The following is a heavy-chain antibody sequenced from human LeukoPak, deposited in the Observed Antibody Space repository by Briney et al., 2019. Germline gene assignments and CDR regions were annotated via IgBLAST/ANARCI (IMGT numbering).Heavy chain of an antibody. CDR2: INHSGST. CDR1: GGSFSGYD. V-gene: IGHV4-34*01. J-gene: IGHJ4*02. CDR3: ARGNRVPTVTSYYFDY. Sequence: SETLSLTCAVYGGSFSGYDWSWIRQPPGKGLEWIGEINHSGSTNYNPSLKSRVTISVDTSKNQFSLKLSSVTAADTAVYYCARGNRVPTVTSYYFDYWGQGTLVTVSS. D-gene: IGHD4-17*01.